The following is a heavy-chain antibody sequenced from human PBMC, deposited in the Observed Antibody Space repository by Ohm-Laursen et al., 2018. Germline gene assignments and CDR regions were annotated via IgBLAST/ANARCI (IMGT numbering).Heavy chain of an antibody. V-gene: IGHV1-2*02. D-gene: IGHD3-9*01. CDR1: GYTFTGYY. CDR2: INPNSGGT. CDR3: ARDLLRYFDWLPFDY. Sequence: GASVKVSCNASGYTFTGYYMHWVRQAPGQGLEWMGWINPNSGGTNYAQKFQGRVTMTRDTSISTAYMELSRLRSDDTAVYYCARDLLRYFDWLPFDYWGQGTLVTVSS. J-gene: IGHJ4*02.